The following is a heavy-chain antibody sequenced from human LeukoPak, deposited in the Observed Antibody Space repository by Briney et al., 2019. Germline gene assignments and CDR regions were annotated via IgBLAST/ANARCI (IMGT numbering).Heavy chain of an antibody. CDR3: AKYFYDSGSYSFDY. V-gene: IGHV3-23*01. CDR1: GFTFSTYV. Sequence: GGSLRLSCAASGFTFSTYVMSWVRQAPGKGLEWVSAISGSGGSRYYADSVQGRFIISRDNSKNTVYLQMNSLRVEDTATYYCAKYFYDSGSYSFDYWGQGALVTVSS. D-gene: IGHD3-10*01. J-gene: IGHJ4*02. CDR2: ISGSGGSR.